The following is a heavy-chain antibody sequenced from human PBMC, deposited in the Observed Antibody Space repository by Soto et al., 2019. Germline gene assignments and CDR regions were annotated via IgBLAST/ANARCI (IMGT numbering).Heavy chain of an antibody. Sequence: QVQLQESGPGLVKPSETLSLTCTVSGGSISSYYWSWIRQPPGKGLEWIGYIYYSGSTNYNPSLKSRVTISVAXSXNXXSLKLSSVTAADIAVYYCARHPNYYYGSGSSYHYYYYGMDVWGQGTTVTVSS. CDR1: GGSISSYY. V-gene: IGHV4-59*08. CDR2: IYYSGST. D-gene: IGHD3-10*01. CDR3: ARHPNYYYGSGSSYHYYYYGMDV. J-gene: IGHJ6*02.